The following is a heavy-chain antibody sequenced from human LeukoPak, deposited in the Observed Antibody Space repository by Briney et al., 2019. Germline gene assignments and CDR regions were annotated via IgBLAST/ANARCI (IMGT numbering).Heavy chain of an antibody. CDR3: ARDMEGSAWYWFDP. Sequence: PSETLSLTCTVSGGSISSYYWSWIRQPPGKGLEWIGSIYHSGSTYYNPSLESRVTISVDTSKNQFSLKLSSVTATDTAVYYCARDMEGSAWYWFDPWGQGTLVTVPS. CDR1: GGSISSYY. V-gene: IGHV4-38-2*02. D-gene: IGHD6-19*01. J-gene: IGHJ5*02. CDR2: IYHSGST.